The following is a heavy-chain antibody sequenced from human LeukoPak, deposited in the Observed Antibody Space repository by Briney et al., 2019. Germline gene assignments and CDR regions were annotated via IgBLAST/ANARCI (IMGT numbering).Heavy chain of an antibody. CDR3: ARAVGYYGSGSSGEEWFDP. J-gene: IGHJ5*02. CDR2: IYYNGST. Sequence: SETLSLTCKVSGGSVGSFSWSWIRQSPGKGLEWIGFIYYNGSTSYNPSLKSRVTISVDRSKGQFSLKLTSVTAADTALYYCARAVGYYGSGSSGEEWFDPWGQGTLVTVSS. D-gene: IGHD3-10*01. V-gene: IGHV4-59*08. CDR1: GGSVGSFS.